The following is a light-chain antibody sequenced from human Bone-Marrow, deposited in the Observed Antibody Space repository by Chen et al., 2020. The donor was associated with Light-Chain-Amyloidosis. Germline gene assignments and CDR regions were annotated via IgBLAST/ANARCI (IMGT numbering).Light chain of an antibody. J-gene: IGLJ2*01. CDR2: EVS. CDR3: CSYAGSRV. Sequence: SALTHPASVSGSPGQPITTSCTGTSSDVGSYNLVSWYQQHPGKAPKLMIYEVSKRPSGVSNRFSGSKSGNTASLTISGLQAEDEADYYCCSYAGSRVFGGGTKLTVL. CDR1: SSDVGSYNL. V-gene: IGLV2-23*02.